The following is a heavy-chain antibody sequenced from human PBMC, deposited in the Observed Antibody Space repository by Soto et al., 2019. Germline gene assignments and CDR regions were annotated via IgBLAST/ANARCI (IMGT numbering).Heavy chain of an antibody. CDR1: GYTFTSYG. V-gene: IGHV1-18*01. CDR2: ISAYNGNT. D-gene: IGHD1-26*01. Sequence: QVQLVQSGAEVKKPGASVKVSCKASGYTFTSYGISWVRQAPEQGLEWMGWISAYNGNTNYAQKLQGRVSMTTDTSTSTAYMELRSLRSDDTAVYYCARDWVEYSGSYYAFDIWGQGTMVTVSS. J-gene: IGHJ3*02. CDR3: ARDWVEYSGSYYAFDI.